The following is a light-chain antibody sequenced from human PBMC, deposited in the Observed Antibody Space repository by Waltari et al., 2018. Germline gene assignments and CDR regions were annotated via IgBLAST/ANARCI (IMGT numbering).Light chain of an antibody. V-gene: IGLV2-18*02. J-gene: IGLJ1*01. CDR1: SSDVGSYNR. CDR2: EVS. CDR3: SSYTSRSAWV. Sequence: QSALTQPPSVSGSPGQSVTIPCTGTSSDVGSYNRVSWYQQPPDTAPQLIIYEVSDRPSGVPVRFSGSKAANATVLTISGLQAEDEADYFCSSYTSRSAWVFGTGTKVTVL.